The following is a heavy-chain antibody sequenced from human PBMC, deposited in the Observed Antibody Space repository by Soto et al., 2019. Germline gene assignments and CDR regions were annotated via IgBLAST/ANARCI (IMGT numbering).Heavy chain of an antibody. D-gene: IGHD4-17*01. CDR1: GFTFSDYG. J-gene: IGHJ4*02. CDR3: AKAIYGDYAPFDF. Sequence: QVQLAESGGGVVQPGRSLRLTCAASGFTFSDYGMHWVRQAPGKGLEWVAVISYDESEQHYADSVKGRLTISRDNSKNTPYLQMNSLRTEDTAIYYCAKAIYGDYAPFDFWGQGTLVTVSS. V-gene: IGHV3-30*18. CDR2: ISYDESEQ.